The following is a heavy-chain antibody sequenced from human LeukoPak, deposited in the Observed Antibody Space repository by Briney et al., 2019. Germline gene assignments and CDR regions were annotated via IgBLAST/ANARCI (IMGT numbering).Heavy chain of an antibody. CDR1: GYSISSGYY. CDR2: IYHSGST. J-gene: IGHJ4*02. D-gene: IGHD3-22*01. CDR3: ARHTYYYDSSGYSVDY. Sequence: SETLSLTCTVSGYSISSGYYWGWIRQPPGKGLEWIGSIYHSGSTYYNPSLKSRVTISVDTSKNQFSLKLSSVTAADTAVYYCARHTYYYDSSGYSVDYWGQGTLVTVSS. V-gene: IGHV4-38-2*02.